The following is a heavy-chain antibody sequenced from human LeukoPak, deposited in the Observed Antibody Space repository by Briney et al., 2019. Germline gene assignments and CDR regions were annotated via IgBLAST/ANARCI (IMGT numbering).Heavy chain of an antibody. CDR3: ARGYSGYDYGLRYYFDS. V-gene: IGHV1-69*13. CDR1: GGTFSNYA. CDR2: IIPIFRTA. J-gene: IGHJ4*02. D-gene: IGHD5-12*01. Sequence: GASVKVSCKASGGTFSNYAISWVRQAPGQGLEWMGGIIPIFRTANYAQKFQGRATITADESTSTAYMELSSLRSKDTAVYYCARGYSGYDYGLRYYFDSWGQGTLVTVSS.